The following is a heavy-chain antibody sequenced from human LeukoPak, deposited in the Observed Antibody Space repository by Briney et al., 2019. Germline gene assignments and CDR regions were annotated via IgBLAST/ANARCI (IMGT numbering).Heavy chain of an antibody. D-gene: IGHD3-10*01. CDR2: IRSKAYGATI. Sequence: GGSLRLSCAGYGFIFGDHAMSWVRQAPGKGLEWVGFIRSKAYGATIEYAASVEGRFTISRDDSKGIAYLQMNSPETEDTAVYYCARGPILLWIHNGMDVWGPGTTVTVSS. V-gene: IGHV3-49*04. CDR3: ARGPILLWIHNGMDV. J-gene: IGHJ6*02. CDR1: GFIFGDHA.